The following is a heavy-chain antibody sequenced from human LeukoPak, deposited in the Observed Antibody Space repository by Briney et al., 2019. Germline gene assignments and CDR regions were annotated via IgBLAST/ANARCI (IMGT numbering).Heavy chain of an antibody. D-gene: IGHD4-17*01. CDR3: ARDGPSSPTYGEGGAY. Sequence: GGSLRLSCAASGFPFSSYWMSWVRQAPGKGLERVANIKGDGSEKYYVDSVKGRFTMSRDNGKNLLYLQMNSLRAEDTAVYYCARDGPSSPTYGEGGAYWGQGTPVTVSS. CDR2: IKGDGSEK. J-gene: IGHJ4*02. V-gene: IGHV3-7*03. CDR1: GFPFSSYW.